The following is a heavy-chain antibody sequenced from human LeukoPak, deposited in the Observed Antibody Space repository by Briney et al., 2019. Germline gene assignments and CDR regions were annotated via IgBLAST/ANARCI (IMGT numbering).Heavy chain of an antibody. CDR1: VYTFTSYD. J-gene: IGHJ5*02. V-gene: IGHV1-8*01. D-gene: IGHD6-6*01. CDR3: ARIGSRIAARPYWFDP. CDR2: MNPNSGNT. Sequence: ASVKVSCKASVYTFTSYDINWVRQATGQGLEWMGWMNPNSGNTGYAQKFQGRVTMTRNTSISTAYMELSSLRSEDTAVYYCARIGSRIAARPYWFDPWGQGTLVTVSS.